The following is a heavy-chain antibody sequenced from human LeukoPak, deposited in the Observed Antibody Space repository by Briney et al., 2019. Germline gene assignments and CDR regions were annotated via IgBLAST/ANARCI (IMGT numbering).Heavy chain of an antibody. V-gene: IGHV4-4*07. Sequence: DPSETLSLTCTVSGGSISSYYWSWIRQPAGKGLEWTGRIYTSGSTNYNPSLKSRVTMSVDTSKNQFSLKLSSVTAADTAVYYCARDGRLSYYYGMDVWGQGTTVTVSS. D-gene: IGHD1-26*01. CDR1: GGSISSYY. J-gene: IGHJ6*02. CDR3: ARDGRLSYYYGMDV. CDR2: IYTSGST.